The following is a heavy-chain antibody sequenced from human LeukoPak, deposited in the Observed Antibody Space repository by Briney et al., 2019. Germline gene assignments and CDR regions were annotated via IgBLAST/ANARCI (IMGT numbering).Heavy chain of an antibody. CDR1: GYSISSGYH. Sequence: SETLSLTCTVSGYSISSGYHWGWIRQPPGKGLEWIGNIYHSDSAYYNPSLKSRVTISVDTSKNQFSLKLSSVTAADTAVYYCARGGYSSGWLNFDYWGQGTLVTVSS. CDR3: ARGGYSSGWLNFDY. J-gene: IGHJ4*02. V-gene: IGHV4-38-2*02. CDR2: IYHSDSA. D-gene: IGHD6-19*01.